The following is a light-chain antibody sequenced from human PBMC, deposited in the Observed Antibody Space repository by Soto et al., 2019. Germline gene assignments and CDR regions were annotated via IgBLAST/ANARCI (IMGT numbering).Light chain of an antibody. CDR2: GAS. J-gene: IGKJ1*01. V-gene: IGKV3-20*01. Sequence: EIVLTQSPGTLSLSPGERATLSCRASQSVSTNYLAWYQRKPGQAPRLLIYGASSRATDIPNRFSGSGSGTDFPLTITRLNAEVFPVYYCHQYGSTPPSFDEGTKVEFK. CDR1: QSVSTNY. CDR3: HQYGSTPPS.